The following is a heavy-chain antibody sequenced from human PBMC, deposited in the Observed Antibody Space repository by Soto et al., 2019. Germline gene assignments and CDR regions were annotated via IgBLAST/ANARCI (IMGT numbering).Heavy chain of an antibody. Sequence: PRESLKISCKGSGYSFTSYWISWVRQMPGKGLGWMGRIDPSDSYTNYSPSFQGHVTISADKSISTAYLQWSSLKASDTAMYYCARQERWLQLGYYYYGMDVWGQGTTVTVSS. CDR1: GYSFTSYW. D-gene: IGHD5-12*01. V-gene: IGHV5-10-1*01. J-gene: IGHJ6*02. CDR3: ARQERWLQLGYYYYGMDV. CDR2: IDPSDSYT.